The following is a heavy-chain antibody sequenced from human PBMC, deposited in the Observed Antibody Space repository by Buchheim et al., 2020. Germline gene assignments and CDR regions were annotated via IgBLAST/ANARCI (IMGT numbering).Heavy chain of an antibody. V-gene: IGHV3-11*06. CDR2: ISGDSSYR. CDR3: AREGNGVWYEK. CDR1: GFTFSDSY. Sequence: QVQLVESGGGLVKPGGSLRLSCAASGFTFSDSYMSWIRQAPGKGLEWVSSISGDSSYRNYADSVKGRFTISRDNAENSMYLQMNSLRAEDTAVYYCAREGNGVWYEKWGQGTL. D-gene: IGHD2-8*01. J-gene: IGHJ4*02.